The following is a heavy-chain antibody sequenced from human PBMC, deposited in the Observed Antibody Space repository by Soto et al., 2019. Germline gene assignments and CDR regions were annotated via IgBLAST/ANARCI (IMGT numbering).Heavy chain of an antibody. V-gene: IGHV4-30-4*01. CDR3: ASYYDSRGYYYAFDI. J-gene: IGHJ3*02. Sequence: SETLSLTCTVSGDSISTSDYYWNWIRHPPGKGLDWIGYIYYSGNTYYIPSLKSRVTISVDTSKNQFSLNLSSVTAADTAVYYCASYYDSRGYYYAFDIWGQGTMVTVSS. D-gene: IGHD3-22*01. CDR2: IYYSGNT. CDR1: GDSISTSDYY.